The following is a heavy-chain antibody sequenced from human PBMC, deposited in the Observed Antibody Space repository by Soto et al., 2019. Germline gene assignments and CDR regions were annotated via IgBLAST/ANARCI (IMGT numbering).Heavy chain of an antibody. V-gene: IGHV3-21*02. J-gene: IGHJ6*01. D-gene: IGHD4-17*01. CDR2: ISTSSTYI. Sequence: EVQLVESGGGLVKPGGSLRLSCAASGFTFSSYSMNWVRQAPGKGLEWVSSISTSSTYIYYADSMKGRFTISRDNAKNLLFLQMNSLRAEDTAVYFCARGYGDYGGDFYYGRGVWGEGTTVTVSS. CDR1: GFTFSSYS. CDR3: ARGYGDYGGDFYYGRGV.